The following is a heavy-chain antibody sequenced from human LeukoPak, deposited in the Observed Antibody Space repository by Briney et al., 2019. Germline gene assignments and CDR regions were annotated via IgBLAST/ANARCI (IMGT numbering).Heavy chain of an antibody. CDR1: SGSISTSNYY. Sequence: PSETLSLTCTVSSGSISTSNYYWSWIRQPPGKGLEWIGYIYYSGSTNYNPSLKSRVTISVDTSKNQFSLKLSSVTAADTAVYYCARARIDYSNYLDYWGQGTLVTVSS. CDR3: ARARIDYSNYLDY. V-gene: IGHV4-61*01. J-gene: IGHJ4*02. D-gene: IGHD4-11*01. CDR2: IYYSGST.